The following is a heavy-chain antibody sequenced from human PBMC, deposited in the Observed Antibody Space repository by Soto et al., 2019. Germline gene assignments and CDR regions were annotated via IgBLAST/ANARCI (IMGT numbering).Heavy chain of an antibody. CDR3: ARMSGSLGAFDI. CDR2: MSPNSDDT. Sequence: ASVRVSCTASGYTFTRYHINRLRQPTGQGLEWMGWMSPNSDDTGYSQKFQGRVSLTRNTSISPAYTELSSLRSEDTAVYYCARMSGSLGAFDIWGQGTMVTVSS. D-gene: IGHD2-15*01. V-gene: IGHV1-8*01. J-gene: IGHJ3*02. CDR1: GYTFTRYH.